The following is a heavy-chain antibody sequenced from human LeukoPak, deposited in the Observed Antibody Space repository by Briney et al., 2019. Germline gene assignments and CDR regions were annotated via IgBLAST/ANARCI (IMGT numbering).Heavy chain of an antibody. CDR1: GGSISSGSYY. V-gene: IGHV4-61*02. CDR2: IYTSGST. D-gene: IGHD2-2*01. CDR3: ARLPGHSTRSPFVL. Sequence: SETLSLTCTVSGGSISSGSYYWSWIRQPAGKGLEWIGLIYTSGSTNYNPSLKSRVTISVDTSKNQFSLKLSSVTAADTAVYSCARLPGHSTRSPFVLWGQGTMVTVSS. J-gene: IGHJ3*01.